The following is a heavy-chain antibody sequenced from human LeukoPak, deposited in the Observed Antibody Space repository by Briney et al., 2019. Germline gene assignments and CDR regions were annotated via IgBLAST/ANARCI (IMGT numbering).Heavy chain of an antibody. CDR3: ARRWVYDKRAFDA. CDR1: GGSISSYY. D-gene: IGHD3-16*01. Sequence: SETLSLTCTVSGGSISSYYWSWIRQPPGKGLEWIGYIYYSGSTNYHPSLKSRVTISVDTSKNQFSLKLSSVTAADTAVYYCARRWVYDKRAFDAWGQGTMVTVSS. J-gene: IGHJ3*01. CDR2: IYYSGST. V-gene: IGHV4-59*01.